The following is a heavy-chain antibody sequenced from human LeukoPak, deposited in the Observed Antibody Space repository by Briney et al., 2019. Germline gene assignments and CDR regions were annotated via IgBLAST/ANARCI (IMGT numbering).Heavy chain of an antibody. J-gene: IGHJ4*02. CDR2: INAGNGNA. D-gene: IGHD4-17*01. CDR3: ARTDYGDGFDY. CDR1: GYTFTSYT. Sequence: ASVKVSCTASGYTFTSYTIYWVRQAPGQRLEWMGWINAGNGNAKYSQKFQGRVTITRDTSASTAYMELSSLRSEDTAVYYCARTDYGDGFDYWGQGTLVTVSS. V-gene: IGHV1-3*01.